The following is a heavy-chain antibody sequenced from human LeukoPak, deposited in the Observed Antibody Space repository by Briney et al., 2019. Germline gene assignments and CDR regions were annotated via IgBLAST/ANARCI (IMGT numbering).Heavy chain of an antibody. J-gene: IGHJ3*02. CDR3: ARWTGWGYDILTGYYAFDI. D-gene: IGHD3-9*01. Sequence: PSETLSLTCTVSGGSISSYYWSWIRQPPGKGLERIGYIYYSGSTNYNPSLKSRVTISVDTSKNQFSLKLSSVTAADTAVYYCARWTGWGYDILTGYYAFDIWAQGTMVTVSS. V-gene: IGHV4-59*01. CDR2: IYYSGST. CDR1: GGSISSYY.